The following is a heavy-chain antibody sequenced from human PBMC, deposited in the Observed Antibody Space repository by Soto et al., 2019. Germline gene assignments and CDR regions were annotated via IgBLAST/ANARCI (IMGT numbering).Heavy chain of an antibody. CDR3: ARRYGDYFDY. Sequence: SETLSLTCTVAGGSLSSYCWSWIRQPPGKGLEWIGYIYYSGSTNYNPSLKSRVTISVDTSKNQFSLKLSSVTAADTAVYYCARRYGDYFDYWGQGTLVTVSS. J-gene: IGHJ4*02. CDR1: GGSLSSYC. CDR2: IYYSGST. V-gene: IGHV4-59*08. D-gene: IGHD4-17*01.